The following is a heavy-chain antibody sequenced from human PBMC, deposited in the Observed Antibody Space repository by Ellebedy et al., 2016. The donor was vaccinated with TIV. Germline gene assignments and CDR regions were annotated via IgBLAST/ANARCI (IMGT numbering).Heavy chain of an antibody. D-gene: IGHD1-1*01. Sequence: MPSETLSLTCTVSGGSISRSSYYWGWVRQPPGKGLEWIASIYYSGSTYYNPSLKSRVTMSIDTSKNQFSLKLSSVTAADTAVYYCARHHTVERGAIDYWGQGTLVTVSS. CDR2: IYYSGST. J-gene: IGHJ4*02. V-gene: IGHV4-39*01. CDR1: GGSISRSSYY. CDR3: ARHHTVERGAIDY.